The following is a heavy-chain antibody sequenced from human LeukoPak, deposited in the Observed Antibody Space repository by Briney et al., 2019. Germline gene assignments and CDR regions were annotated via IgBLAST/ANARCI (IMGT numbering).Heavy chain of an antibody. D-gene: IGHD3-10*01. Sequence: PSETLSLTCAVSGGSISSGGYSWSWIRRPPGKGLEWIGYIYQSGSTYYNPSLKSRVTISVDRSKNQFSLKLSSVTAADTAVYYCARDSDYYGSGSLYYWGQGTLVTVSS. CDR3: ARDSDYYGSGSLYY. CDR2: IYQSGST. V-gene: IGHV4-30-2*01. CDR1: GGSISSGGYS. J-gene: IGHJ4*02.